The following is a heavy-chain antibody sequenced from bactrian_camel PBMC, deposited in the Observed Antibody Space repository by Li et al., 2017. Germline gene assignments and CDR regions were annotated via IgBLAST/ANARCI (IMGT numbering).Heavy chain of an antibody. CDR1: RRTYSTYC. V-gene: IGHV3S57*01. Sequence: HVQLVESGGGSVQAGGSLSVSCTDSRRTYSTYCMAWFRLAPGKEREGVAAIDSHNGTAYADSATGRFTISQDNTKNTLYLQMNSLKPEDTAMYYCAAGTLTSPSVDRTLVFQARGPRSPSP. D-gene: IGHD1*01. CDR2: IDSHNGT. J-gene: IGHJ4*01.